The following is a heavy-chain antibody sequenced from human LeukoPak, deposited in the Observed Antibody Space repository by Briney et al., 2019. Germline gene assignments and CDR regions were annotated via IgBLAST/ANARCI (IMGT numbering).Heavy chain of an antibody. D-gene: IGHD3-22*01. Sequence: PGGSLRLSCVGYGFTFSNYAMTWVRQAPGKGLEWVSSISFGGGYTFYADSVKGYFTISRDNSRSTLYLQMNNLRAEDTALYYCAKRIDTRGSTHYHDYWGQGTLVTVSS. CDR2: ISFGGGYT. CDR3: AKRIDTRGSTHYHDY. J-gene: IGHJ4*02. V-gene: IGHV3-23*01. CDR1: GFTFSNYA.